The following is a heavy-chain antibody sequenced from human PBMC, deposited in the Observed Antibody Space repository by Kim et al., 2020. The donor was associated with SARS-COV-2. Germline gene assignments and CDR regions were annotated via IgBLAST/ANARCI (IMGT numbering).Heavy chain of an antibody. D-gene: IGHD1-26*01. V-gene: IGHV3-9*01. CDR3: AKGRVGRYYYYGMDV. Sequence: TVKGRFTIARDNAKNSLYLQMNSLSAEDTALYYCAKGRVGRYYYYGMDVWGQGTTVTVSS. J-gene: IGHJ6*02.